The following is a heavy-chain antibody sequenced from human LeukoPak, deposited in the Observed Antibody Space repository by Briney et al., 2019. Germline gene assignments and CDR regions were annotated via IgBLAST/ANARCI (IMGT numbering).Heavy chain of an antibody. V-gene: IGHV1-8*02. J-gene: IGHJ4*02. CDR1: GYSFTGYY. D-gene: IGHD2-2*01. CDR3: ARGRYCSSTSCYTTPFDY. CDR2: MNPNSGNT. Sequence: ASVKVSCKASGYSFTGYYMQWVRQAPGQGLEWMGWMNPNSGNTGYAQKFQGRVTMTRNTSISTAYMELSSLRSEDTAVYYCARGRYCSSTSCYTTPFDYWGQGTLVTVSS.